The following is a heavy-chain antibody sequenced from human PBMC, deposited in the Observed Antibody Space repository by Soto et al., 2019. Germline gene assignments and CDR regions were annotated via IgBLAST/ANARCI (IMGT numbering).Heavy chain of an antibody. CDR1: GFSFSNYA. CDR3: AKDLIDYTISYFDY. D-gene: IGHD4-4*01. Sequence: PGGSLRLSCATSGFSFSNYAMSWVRQAPGKGLEWVAAITSVGYTYYVDSLKGRFTISRDNSKNTLYLQMNSLRAEDTAVYYCAKDLIDYTISYFDYCGQGTLVAVSS. V-gene: IGHV3-23*01. CDR2: ITSVGYT. J-gene: IGHJ4*02.